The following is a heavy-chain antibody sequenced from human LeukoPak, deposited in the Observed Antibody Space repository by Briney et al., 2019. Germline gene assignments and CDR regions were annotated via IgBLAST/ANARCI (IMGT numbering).Heavy chain of an antibody. CDR3: ATGYGDSGRG. V-gene: IGHV3-74*01. CDR2: INSDGSGT. D-gene: IGHD4-17*01. CDR1: GFTLSSSC. Sequence: PGGSLRLSCAASGFTLSSSCMHWVRQGPGKGLVWVSRINSDGSGTNYADSVKGRFTISRDNAKNTLYLQMNSLRAEDTDVYYCATGYGDSGRGWGQGTLVTVSS. J-gene: IGHJ4*02.